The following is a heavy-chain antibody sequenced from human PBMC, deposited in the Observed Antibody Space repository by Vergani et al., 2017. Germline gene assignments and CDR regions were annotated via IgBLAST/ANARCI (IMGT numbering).Heavy chain of an antibody. V-gene: IGHV3-23*01. CDR2: ISGSGGST. CDR3: ARDYDFGSGYYDY. J-gene: IGHJ4*02. CDR1: GFTFSSYA. D-gene: IGHD3-3*01. Sequence: EVQLLESGGGLVQPGGSLRLSCAASGFTFSSYAMSWVRQAPGKGLEWVSAISGSGGSTYYADSVKGRFTISRYNSKNSLYLQMKSLRAEDTAVYYCARDYDFGSGYYDYWGQGTLVTVSS.